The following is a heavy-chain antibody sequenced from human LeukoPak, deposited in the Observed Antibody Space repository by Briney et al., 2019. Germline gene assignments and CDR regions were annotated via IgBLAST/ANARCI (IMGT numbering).Heavy chain of an antibody. J-gene: IGHJ5*02. CDR2: IIPIFGTA. V-gene: IGHV1-69*05. CDR1: GGTFSSYA. D-gene: IGHD6-6*01. CDR3: ARRVYSSSSGGDWFDP. Sequence: SVKVSCKASGGTFSSYAISWVRQAPGQGLEWMGGIIPIFGTANYAQKFQGRVTITTDESTSPAYMELSSLRSEDTAVYYCARRVYSSSSGGDWFDPWGQGTLVTVSS.